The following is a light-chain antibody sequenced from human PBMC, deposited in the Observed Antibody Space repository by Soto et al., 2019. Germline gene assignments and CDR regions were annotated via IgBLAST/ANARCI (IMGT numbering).Light chain of an antibody. CDR2: GAS. J-gene: IGKJ1*01. Sequence: EIVLTQSPGTLSLSPGERATLSCRASQSVSSSYLAWYQRKPGQAPRLLIHGASSRATGIPDRFSGGGSGTDFTLTISRLEPEDFAVYYCQQYHNSPPTFGQGTKVDI. CDR3: QQYHNSPPT. V-gene: IGKV3-20*01. CDR1: QSVSSSY.